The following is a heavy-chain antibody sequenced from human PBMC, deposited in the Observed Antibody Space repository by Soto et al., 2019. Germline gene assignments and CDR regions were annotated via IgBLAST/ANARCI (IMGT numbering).Heavy chain of an antibody. Sequence: PGGSLRLSCAASGFTFSNAWMSWVRQAPGKGLEWVGRIKSKTDGGTTDYAAPVKGRFTISRDDSKNTLYLQMNSLKTEDTAVYYCNRAFGYGSCCFPPPDYWGQGTLVTVSS. CDR3: NRAFGYGSCCFPPPDY. CDR1: GFTFSNAW. D-gene: IGHD2-2*03. CDR2: IKSKTDGGTT. J-gene: IGHJ4*02. V-gene: IGHV3-15*01.